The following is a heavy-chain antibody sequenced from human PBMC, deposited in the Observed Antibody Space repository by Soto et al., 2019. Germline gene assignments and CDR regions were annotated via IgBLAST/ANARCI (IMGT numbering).Heavy chain of an antibody. CDR2: INPSGGST. CDR1: GYTFTSYY. CDR3: ARDMYRNPWGMDV. V-gene: IGHV1-46*01. D-gene: IGHD1-26*01. Sequence: ASVKVSCKASGYTFTSYYMHWVREAPGQGLEWMGIINPSGGSTSYAQKFQGRVTMTRDTSTSTVYMELSSLRSEDTAVYYCARDMYRNPWGMDVWGQGTTVTVSS. J-gene: IGHJ6*02.